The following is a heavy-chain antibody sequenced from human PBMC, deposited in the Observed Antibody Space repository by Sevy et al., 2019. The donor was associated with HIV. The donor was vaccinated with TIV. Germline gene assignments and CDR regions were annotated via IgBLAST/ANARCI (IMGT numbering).Heavy chain of an antibody. J-gene: IGHJ4*02. CDR1: GFDVNTGF. CDR3: VRSLGGPLNQ. D-gene: IGHD3-16*01. CDR2: IYKSGNT. V-gene: IGHV3-53*01. Sequence: GGSLRLSCAVSGFDVNTGFMSWVRQAPGKGLEWVSVIYKSGNTYYVDSVMGRFTMSRDSGRNTLYLQMTHLRVEDTDMYYCVRSLGGPLNQWGQGTRVTVSS.